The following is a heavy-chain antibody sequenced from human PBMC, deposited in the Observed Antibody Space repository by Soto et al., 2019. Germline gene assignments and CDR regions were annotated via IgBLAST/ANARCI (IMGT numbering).Heavy chain of an antibody. CDR3: AREGEQQLRDYYYYGMDV. V-gene: IGHV6-1*01. D-gene: IGHD6-13*01. CDR2: TYYRSKWYN. J-gene: IGHJ6*02. CDR1: GDSGSNNSSA. Sequence: SQTLSLTCAVSGDSGSNNSSAWNWIRQSPSRGLEWLGRTYYRSKWYNDYAVSVKSRITINPDTSKNQFSLQLNSVTPEDTAVYYCAREGEQQLRDYYYYGMDVWGQGTTVTVSS.